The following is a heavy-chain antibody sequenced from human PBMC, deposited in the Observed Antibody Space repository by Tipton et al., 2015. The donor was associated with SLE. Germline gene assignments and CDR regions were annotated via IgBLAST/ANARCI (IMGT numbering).Heavy chain of an antibody. CDR1: GGSISSYF. CDR2: IYYSGST. J-gene: IGHJ5*02. CDR3: ARGDSSSWFYTRVDP. V-gene: IGHV4-59*08. D-gene: IGHD2-2*02. Sequence: TLSLTCTVSGGSISSYFWSWIRQSPGKGLGWIGSIYYSGSTNYNPSLKSRVTISGHTSKNQFSLKLSSVTAADTAVYFCARGDSSSWFYTRVDPWGQGTLVTVAS.